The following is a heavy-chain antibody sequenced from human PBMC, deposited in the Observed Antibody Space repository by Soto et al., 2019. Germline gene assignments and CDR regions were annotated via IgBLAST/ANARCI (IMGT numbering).Heavy chain of an antibody. CDR3: AGGSSSGGVTRAEY. D-gene: IGHD6-25*01. CDR1: GGTFSSYA. V-gene: IGHV1-69*01. J-gene: IGHJ4*02. Sequence: QVQLVQSGAEVKKPGSSVKVSCKASGGTFSSYAISWVRQAPGQGLEWMGGIIPIFGTANYAQKFQGRVTINGDESKGTAYMEGSSLRTEDPAVDYCAGGSSSGGVTRAEYWGRGTRVTVSS. CDR2: IIPIFGTA.